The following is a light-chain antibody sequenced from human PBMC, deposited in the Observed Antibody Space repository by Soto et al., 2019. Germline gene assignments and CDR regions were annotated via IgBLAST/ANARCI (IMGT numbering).Light chain of an antibody. Sequence: QSALTQPPSASGSPGQSVTISCTGTSSDVGGYNYVSWYQQHPGKAPKLMIYEVNKRPSGVPDRFSGSKSGNTASLTVSGLQAEYEADYYCSSYAGSNHLIFGTGTKLTVL. CDR1: SSDVGGYNY. J-gene: IGLJ1*01. V-gene: IGLV2-8*01. CDR2: EVN. CDR3: SSYAGSNHLI.